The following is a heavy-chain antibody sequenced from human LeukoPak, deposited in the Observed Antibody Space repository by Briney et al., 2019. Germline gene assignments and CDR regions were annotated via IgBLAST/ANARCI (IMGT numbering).Heavy chain of an antibody. Sequence: PGGSLRLSCAASGFPFSSYEMKWVRQAPGKGLEWVSYISSSGMTKYYAVSVKGRFTMSRDNAKNSLYLQLNSLRAEDTAVYYCARDGRSRGLSHVNFDYWGQGILVTVSS. CDR3: ARDGRSRGLSHVNFDY. CDR1: GFPFSSYE. CDR2: ISSSGMTK. J-gene: IGHJ4*02. V-gene: IGHV3-48*03. D-gene: IGHD3-16*02.